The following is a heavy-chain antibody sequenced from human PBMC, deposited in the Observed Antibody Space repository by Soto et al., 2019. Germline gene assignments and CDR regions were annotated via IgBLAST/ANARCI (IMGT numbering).Heavy chain of an antibody. V-gene: IGHV3-23*01. D-gene: IGHD1-1*01. Sequence: EVQLLESGGGLVQPGGSLRLSCAASGFTFSTYAMNWVRQAPGRGLEWVSTISGSGGSPYYADSVKGRFTISRDNSKDTLYLQMNSLRAEETAVYYCAKEQTWSRTQAFDIWGQGTRVTVSS. CDR2: ISGSGGSP. J-gene: IGHJ3*02. CDR1: GFTFSTYA. CDR3: AKEQTWSRTQAFDI.